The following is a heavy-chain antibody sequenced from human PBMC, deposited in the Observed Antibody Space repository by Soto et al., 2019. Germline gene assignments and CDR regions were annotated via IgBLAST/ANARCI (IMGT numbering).Heavy chain of an antibody. CDR2: ISYDGGNK. V-gene: IGHV3-30*18. CDR3: VKSLGFCSSSSCSRDYYYYYGMDV. J-gene: IGHJ6*02. D-gene: IGHD2-2*01. Sequence: GGSLRLSCAASGFTFSSYGMHWVRQSPGKGLEWVTLISYDGGNKYYADSVKGRFSISRDNSRNTLYLQMNSLRPEDAAVYYCVKSLGFCSSSSCSRDYYYYYGMDVWGQGTTVTVSS. CDR1: GFTFSSYG.